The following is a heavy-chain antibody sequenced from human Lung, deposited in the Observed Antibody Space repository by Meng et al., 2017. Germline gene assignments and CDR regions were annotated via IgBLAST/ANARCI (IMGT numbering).Heavy chain of an antibody. D-gene: IGHD3-9*01. CDR1: GFYFSNAW. Sequence: VGEGGGEWVKPGGSLRIFCAASGFYFSNAWMSWVRQAPGKGLEWVGRIKSNTDGWTTEYAAPVTGRFTISRDDSKSTLNLHLSGLRTDDTGVYYCTWDDKAVSDYWGQGTLVTVSS. CDR3: TWDDKAVSDY. V-gene: IGHV3-15*01. CDR2: IKSNTDGWTT. J-gene: IGHJ4*02.